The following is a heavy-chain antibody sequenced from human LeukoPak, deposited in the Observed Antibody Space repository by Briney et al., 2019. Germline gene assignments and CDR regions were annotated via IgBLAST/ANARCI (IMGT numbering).Heavy chain of an antibody. CDR2: ISSTAGSI. V-gene: IGHV3-48*04. CDR1: EFTFSSYS. Sequence: PGGSLRLSCAASEFTFSSYSMSWVRQAPGKGLEWVSYISSTAGSIYYADSVKGRFTISRDNVKNFLYLQMNSLRVEDAALYFCGRVYCSTTSCYDYYDYYMDVWGKGTTVTVSS. J-gene: IGHJ6*03. D-gene: IGHD2-2*01. CDR3: GRVYCSTTSCYDYYDYYMDV.